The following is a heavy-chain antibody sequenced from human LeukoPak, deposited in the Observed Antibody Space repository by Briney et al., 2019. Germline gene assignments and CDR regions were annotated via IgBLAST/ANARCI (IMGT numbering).Heavy chain of an antibody. CDR1: GFTFNSYA. CDR2: ISHDGSNK. Sequence: PGRSLRLSCVASGFTFNSYAMHWVRQAPGKGLEWVALISHDGSNKYYADSVKGRFIISRDNSKNTVYLQMNSLKGEDTAVYYCARLGESTTDFDYWGQGTLVTVSS. V-gene: IGHV3-30-3*01. CDR3: ARLGESTTDFDY. D-gene: IGHD1-14*01. J-gene: IGHJ4*02.